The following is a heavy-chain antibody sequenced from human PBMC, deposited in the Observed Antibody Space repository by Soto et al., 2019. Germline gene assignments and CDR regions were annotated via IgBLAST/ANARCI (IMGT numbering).Heavy chain of an antibody. CDR3: ARELERVFDY. Sequence: QVQLVESGGGVVQPGRSLRLSCAASGFTFSSYAMHWVRQAPGKGLEWVAVIAYDGRNKYYADSVKGRFTISRDNSKNTPYLQMNSLRSEDTAVYYCARELERVFDYWGQGTLVTVSS. CDR1: GFTFSSYA. J-gene: IGHJ4*02. V-gene: IGHV3-30*04. D-gene: IGHD1-1*01. CDR2: IAYDGRNK.